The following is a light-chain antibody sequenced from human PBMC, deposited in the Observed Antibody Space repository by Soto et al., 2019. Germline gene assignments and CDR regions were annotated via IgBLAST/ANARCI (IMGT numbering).Light chain of an antibody. V-gene: IGLV2-14*01. J-gene: IGLJ2*01. Sequence: QSALTQPASVSGSPGQSITLSCTGTSSDIGGYDYVSWYQPHPGKAPKLIIYDVNNRPSGVSNRFSGSKSGNKASLTISGLQAEDEADYYCTSYASGSSHVVFGGGTQLTVL. CDR3: TSYASGSSHVV. CDR2: DVN. CDR1: SSDIGGYDY.